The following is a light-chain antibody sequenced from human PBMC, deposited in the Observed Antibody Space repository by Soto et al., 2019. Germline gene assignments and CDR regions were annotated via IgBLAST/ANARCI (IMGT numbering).Light chain of an antibody. CDR1: SSDIGGYDY. J-gene: IGLJ3*02. V-gene: IGLV2-8*01. CDR2: EVS. Sequence: QSELAQPPPASGSPGQSVTISCTGTSSDIGGYDYVSWYQQHPGKAPKLIIYEVSKRPSGVPDRFSGSKSGNTASLTVSGLQAEDEADYYCTSYSRYRVLVFGGGTK. CDR3: TSYSRYRVLV.